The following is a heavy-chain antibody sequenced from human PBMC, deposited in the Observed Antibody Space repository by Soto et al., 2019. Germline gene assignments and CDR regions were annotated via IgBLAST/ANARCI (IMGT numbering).Heavy chain of an antibody. CDR2: INQDGSER. Sequence: GGSLRLSCAASGFTFNYYWTSWVRQAPGEGLEWVANINQDGSERLYVDSVKGRFTISRDNARNSLYLQMNSLRAEDTAVYYCARIYCSGGSCFSYFDYWGQGTLVTVSS. CDR1: GFTFNYYW. D-gene: IGHD2-15*01. J-gene: IGHJ4*02. V-gene: IGHV3-7*03. CDR3: ARIYCSGGSCFSYFDY.